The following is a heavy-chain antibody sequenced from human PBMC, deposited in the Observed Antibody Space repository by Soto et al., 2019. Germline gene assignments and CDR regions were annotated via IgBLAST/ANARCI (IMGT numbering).Heavy chain of an antibody. Sequence: GGSLRLSCAASGFSFSTYEMNWVRQAPGKGLEWVSYISKNGIDIYYADFVKGRFTISRDNANNSLFLQMNSLRAEDTAVYYCAPRKSGSFNIGAFDIWGQGTMVTVSS. V-gene: IGHV3-48*03. CDR2: ISKNGIDI. CDR1: GFSFSTYE. D-gene: IGHD3-10*01. J-gene: IGHJ3*02. CDR3: APRKSGSFNIGAFDI.